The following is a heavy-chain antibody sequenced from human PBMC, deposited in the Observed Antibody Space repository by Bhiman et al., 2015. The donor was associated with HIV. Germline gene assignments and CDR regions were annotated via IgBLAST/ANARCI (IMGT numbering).Heavy chain of an antibody. CDR1: GFNFDDYT. Sequence: EVQLVESGGVVVQPGGSLRLSCAASGFNFDDYTMHWVRQAPGKGLEWLSLISWDGKTTYYVDSVKGRFTISRDNSKKSLSLEMNSLRTEDTALYYCGAADSWYPIDYWGQGTLVTVSS. CDR3: GAADSWYPIDY. J-gene: IGHJ4*02. D-gene: IGHD6-13*01. CDR2: ISWDGKTT. V-gene: IGHV3-43*01.